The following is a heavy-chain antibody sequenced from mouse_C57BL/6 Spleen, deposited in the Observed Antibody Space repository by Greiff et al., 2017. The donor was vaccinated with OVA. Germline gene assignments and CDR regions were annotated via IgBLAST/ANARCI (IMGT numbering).Heavy chain of an antibody. CDR2: ISSGSSTI. D-gene: IGHD2-4*01. V-gene: IGHV5-17*01. CDR3: AREDYRKAMDY. CDR1: GFTFSDYG. J-gene: IGHJ4*01. Sequence: EVKVVESGGGLVKPGGSLKLSCAASGFTFSDYGMHWVRQAPEKGLEWVAYISSGSSTIYYADTVKGRFTISRDNAKNTLFLQITSLRSEDTAMYYCAREDYRKAMDYWGQGTSVTVSS.